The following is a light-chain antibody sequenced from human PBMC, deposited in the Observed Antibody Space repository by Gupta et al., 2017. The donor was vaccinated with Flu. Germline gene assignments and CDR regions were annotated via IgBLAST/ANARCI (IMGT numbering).Light chain of an antibody. CDR3: SSYKNTKTIGV. CDR1: SSDVGGYDY. CDR2: EVS. Sequence: QSALTQPASASGSPGQWIAISCTGTSSDVGGYDYVSWYQQHPGKAPELMIFEVSSRPSRISDRFSGSKSGNTASLTISGLLAEDEADYYCSSYKNTKTIGVFGGGTKLTVL. J-gene: IGLJ2*01. V-gene: IGLV2-14*01.